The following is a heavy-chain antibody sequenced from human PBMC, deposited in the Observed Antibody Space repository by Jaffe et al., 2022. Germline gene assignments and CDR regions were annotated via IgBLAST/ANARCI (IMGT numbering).Heavy chain of an antibody. Sequence: QVQLQESGPGLVKPSETLSLTCAVSGYSISSGYYWGWIRQPPGKGLEWIGSIYHSGSTYYNPSLKSRVTISVDTSKNQFSLKLSSVTAADTAVYYCARHDDTEADCSSTSCFIDYWGQGTLVTVSS. CDR1: GYSISSGYY. D-gene: IGHD2-2*01. CDR3: ARHDDTEADCSSTSCFIDY. V-gene: IGHV4-38-2*01. J-gene: IGHJ4*02. CDR2: IYHSGST.